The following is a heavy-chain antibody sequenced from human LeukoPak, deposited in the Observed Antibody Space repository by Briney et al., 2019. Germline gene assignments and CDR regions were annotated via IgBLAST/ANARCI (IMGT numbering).Heavy chain of an antibody. Sequence: PSETLSLTCTVSGGSINSYYWGWIRQPPGKGLEWIGSIYYSGSTYYNPSLKSRVTISVDTSKNQFSLKLSSVTAADTAVYYCARVYGSGSYYNGYYYYYMDVWGKGTTVTISS. CDR3: ARVYGSGSYYNGYYYYYMDV. CDR2: IYYSGST. CDR1: GGSINSYY. V-gene: IGHV4-39*01. D-gene: IGHD3-10*01. J-gene: IGHJ6*03.